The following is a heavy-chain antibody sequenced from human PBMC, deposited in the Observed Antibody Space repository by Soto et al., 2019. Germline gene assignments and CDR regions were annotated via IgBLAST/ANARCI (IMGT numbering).Heavy chain of an antibody. Sequence: ASVKVPCKASGYSFTDYHIHWVRQAPGQGLEWLGRINPKSGGTSTAQKFQGWVTMTTDTSISTASMELTRLTSDDTAIYYCARGDSTDCSNGVCSFFYNHDMGVWG. J-gene: IGHJ6*02. CDR1: GYSFTDYH. D-gene: IGHD2-8*01. CDR3: ARGDSTDCSNGVCSFFYNHDMGV. V-gene: IGHV1-2*04. CDR2: INPKSGGT.